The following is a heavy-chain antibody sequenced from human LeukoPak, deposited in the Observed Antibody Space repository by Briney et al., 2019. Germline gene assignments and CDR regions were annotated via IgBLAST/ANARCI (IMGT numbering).Heavy chain of an antibody. CDR3: AAINIAQLPIRVY. CDR1: GLTFSGHG. J-gene: IGHJ4*02. D-gene: IGHD2/OR15-2a*01. Sequence: GGSLTLSCAPSGLTFSGHGMHWVPQAPGRGLECVSFIRYDGSDKYYAGSVKGRFSISRDNSKNTLYLQMNSLRVEDTAVYYCAAINIAQLPIRVYWGQGTLVTVSS. CDR2: IRYDGSDK. V-gene: IGHV3-30*02.